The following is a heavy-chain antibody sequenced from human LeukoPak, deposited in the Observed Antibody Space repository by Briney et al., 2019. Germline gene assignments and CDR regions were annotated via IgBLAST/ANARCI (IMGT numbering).Heavy chain of an antibody. D-gene: IGHD6-13*01. CDR2: IDRGGSSK. CDR1: GFTFSSYW. V-gene: IGHV3-74*01. CDR3: ASGWQHPVQPQHY. Sequence: GGSLRLSCAASGFTFSSYWMHWVRQAPGKGLVWVSRIDRGGSSKTYADSVKGRFTISRDNAKNTLYLQMNSLRAEDTAVYYCASGWQHPVQPQHYWGQGTLVTVSS. J-gene: IGHJ4*02.